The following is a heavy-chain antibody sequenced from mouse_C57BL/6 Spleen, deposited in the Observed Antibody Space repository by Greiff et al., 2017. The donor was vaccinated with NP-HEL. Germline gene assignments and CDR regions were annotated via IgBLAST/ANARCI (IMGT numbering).Heavy chain of an antibody. CDR1: GYTFTSYG. J-gene: IGHJ4*01. D-gene: IGHD2-1*01. V-gene: IGHV1-81*01. Sequence: QVQLQQSGAELARPGASVKLSCKASGYTFTSYGISWVKQRTGQGLEWIGEIYPRSGNTYYNEKFKGKATLTADKSSSTAYMELRSLTSEDSAVYFCAREEVYYGNGGAMDYWGQGTSVTVSS. CDR3: AREEVYYGNGGAMDY. CDR2: IYPRSGNT.